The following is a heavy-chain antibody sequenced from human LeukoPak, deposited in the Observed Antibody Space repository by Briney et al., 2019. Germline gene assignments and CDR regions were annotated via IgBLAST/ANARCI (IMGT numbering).Heavy chain of an antibody. J-gene: IGHJ5*02. CDR3: AVQWSGYHKGPATGFDP. D-gene: IGHD3-3*01. Sequence: ASVKVSCKASGYPFESYGMTWVRQAPGQGLEWMGWISAYNGNTNYAQKLQGRVTMTTDTSTSTAYMELRSLRSDDTAVYYCAVQWSGYHKGPATGFDPWGQGTLVTVSS. CDR2: ISAYNGNT. V-gene: IGHV1-18*01. CDR1: GYPFESYG.